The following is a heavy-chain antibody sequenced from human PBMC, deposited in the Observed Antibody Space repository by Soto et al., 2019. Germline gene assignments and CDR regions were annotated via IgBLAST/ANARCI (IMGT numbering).Heavy chain of an antibody. CDR2: ISGSGDVT. CDR1: DYA. V-gene: IGHV3-20*04. D-gene: IGHD2-2*02. J-gene: IGHJ6*02. CDR3: ATRIYTTIPGGMDV. Sequence: EVQLLESGGGLAQPGGSLRLSCTATDYAMSWVRQAPGKGLGWVSAISGSGDVTHYGDSVKGRFTISRDNSKNTMYLQMDSLRVDDTAVYYCATRIYTTIPGGMDVWGQGTTVTVSS.